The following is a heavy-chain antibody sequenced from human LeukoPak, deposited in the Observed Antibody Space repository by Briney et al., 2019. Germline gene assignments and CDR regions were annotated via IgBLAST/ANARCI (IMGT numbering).Heavy chain of an antibody. J-gene: IGHJ4*02. CDR3: ARGGYDFDT. Sequence: SQTLSLTCAISGASVFSGSAAWNWIRQSPSRGLEWLGRTYYRSKWYNEYAISLKGRITVNPDTSNNQFSLHLNSVTPEDTAMYYCARGGYDFDTWGQGTLVTVSS. D-gene: IGHD5-12*01. CDR1: GASVFSGSAA. CDR2: TYYRSKWYN. V-gene: IGHV6-1*01.